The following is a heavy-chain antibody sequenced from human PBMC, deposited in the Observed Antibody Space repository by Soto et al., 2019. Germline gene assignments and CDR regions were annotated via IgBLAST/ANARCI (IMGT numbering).Heavy chain of an antibody. CDR1: GGTFSSYA. CDR3: ARDRGPSSGYYPYWFDP. D-gene: IGHD3-22*01. CDR2: IIPIFGTA. J-gene: IGHJ5*02. V-gene: IGHV1-69*12. Sequence: QVQLVQSGAEVKKPGSSVKVSCKASGGTFSSYAISWVRQAPGQGLEWMGEIIPIFGTANYAQKFQGRVTITADDCTSTAYMELSSLRSEDTAVYYCARDRGPSSGYYPYWFDPWGQGTLVTVSS.